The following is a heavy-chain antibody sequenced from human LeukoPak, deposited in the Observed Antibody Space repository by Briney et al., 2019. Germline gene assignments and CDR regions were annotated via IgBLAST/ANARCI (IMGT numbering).Heavy chain of an antibody. V-gene: IGHV3-7*01. J-gene: IGHJ5*02. CDR1: GFTFSSYW. Sequence: PGGSLRLSCAASGFTFSSYWMSWVRQAPGKGLEWVANIKQDGSEKYYVDSVKGQFTISRDNAKNSLYLQMNSLRAEDTAVYYCARAIWFGELFPWFDPWGQGTLVTVSS. D-gene: IGHD3-10*01. CDR2: IKQDGSEK. CDR3: ARAIWFGELFPWFDP.